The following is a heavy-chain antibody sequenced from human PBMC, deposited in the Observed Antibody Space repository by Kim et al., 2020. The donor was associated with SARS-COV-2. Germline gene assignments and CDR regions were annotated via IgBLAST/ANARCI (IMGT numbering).Heavy chain of an antibody. J-gene: IGHJ4*02. CDR2: ISWNSGSI. CDR3: ATGDGARNARLFDY. V-gene: IGHV3-9*01. Sequence: GGSLRLSCAASGFTFDDYAMHWVRQAPGKGLEWVSGISWNSGSIGYADSVKGRFTISRDNAKNSLYLQMNSLRAEDTALYYCATGDGARNARLFDYWGQGTLVTVSS. D-gene: IGHD4-17*01. CDR1: GFTFDDYA.